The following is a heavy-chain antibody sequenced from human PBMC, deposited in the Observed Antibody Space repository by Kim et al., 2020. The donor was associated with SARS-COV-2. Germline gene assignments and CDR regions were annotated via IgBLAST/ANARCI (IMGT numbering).Heavy chain of an antibody. V-gene: IGHV4-34*01. Sequence: SETLSLTCAVYGGSFSGYYWSWIRQPPGKGLEWIVEINYSGSINYNPSLKSRVTISVDTSKNQFSLQLSSVTAADTAVYYCARGHYGMDVWGQGTTVTVS. CDR2: INYSGSI. J-gene: IGHJ6*01. CDR1: GGSFSGYY. CDR3: ARGHYGMDV.